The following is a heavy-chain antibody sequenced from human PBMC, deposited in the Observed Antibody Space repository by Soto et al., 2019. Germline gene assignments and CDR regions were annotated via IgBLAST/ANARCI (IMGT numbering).Heavy chain of an antibody. V-gene: IGHV1-24*01. CDR3: ARAYSSSWYVHPDYYYYYMDV. CDR1: GYTLTELS. Sequence: ASVKVSCKVSGYTLTELSMHWVRQAPGKGLEWMGWFDPEGGKTSYAQKFQGRVTMTGNTSISTAYMELSSLRSEDTAVYYCARAYSSSWYVHPDYYYYYMDVWGKGTTVTVSS. CDR2: FDPEGGKT. D-gene: IGHD6-13*01. J-gene: IGHJ6*03.